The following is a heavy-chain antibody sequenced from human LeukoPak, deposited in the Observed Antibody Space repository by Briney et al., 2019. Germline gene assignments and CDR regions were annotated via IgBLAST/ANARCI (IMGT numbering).Heavy chain of an antibody. Sequence: GGSLRLSCAVSGFTFSSYAMSWVRQAPGKGLEWVSSISSSGGSTYYADSVKGRFTISRDNSKNTLYLQMNSLRAEDTAVYYCAKNRDSSGYYFGYWGQGTLVTVSS. CDR3: AKNRDSSGYYFGY. CDR1: GFTFSSYA. CDR2: ISSSGGST. V-gene: IGHV3-23*01. D-gene: IGHD3-22*01. J-gene: IGHJ4*02.